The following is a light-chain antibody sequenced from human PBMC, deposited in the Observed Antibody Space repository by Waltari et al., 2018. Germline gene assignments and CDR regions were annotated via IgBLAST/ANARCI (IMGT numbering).Light chain of an antibody. CDR2: DVT. V-gene: IGLV2-11*01. Sequence: QSALTQPRSVSGSPGQSVAISCSGTSSAVGGYNYVFWYQQPPGNAPKLLIYDVTKRPAGRPERFSGSKSGNTASLTISGLQADDEADYYCCSYAGRNIYVFGTGTKVTVL. J-gene: IGLJ1*01. CDR1: SSAVGGYNY. CDR3: CSYAGRNIYV.